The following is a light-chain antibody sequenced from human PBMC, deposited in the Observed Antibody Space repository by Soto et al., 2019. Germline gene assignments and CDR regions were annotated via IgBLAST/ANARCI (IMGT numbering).Light chain of an antibody. Sequence: QSALTQPASVSGSPGQSITISCTGTSSDVGTYRHVSWYQQHPGKAPKLMIYEGTKRPSGVSNRFSGSKSGNTASLTISGLQTEDEADYYCCSYAGTSTYVFGTGTKVTVL. CDR2: EGT. CDR3: CSYAGTSTYV. CDR1: SSDVGTYRH. J-gene: IGLJ1*01. V-gene: IGLV2-23*01.